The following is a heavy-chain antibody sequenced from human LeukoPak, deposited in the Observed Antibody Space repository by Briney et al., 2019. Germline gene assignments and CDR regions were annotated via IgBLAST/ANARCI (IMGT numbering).Heavy chain of an antibody. CDR1: GGTFSSYA. J-gene: IGHJ4*02. CDR3: ARGGDYSNFFYISV. D-gene: IGHD4-11*01. V-gene: IGHV1-69*13. CDR2: IIPIFGTA. Sequence: ASVKVSCKASGGTFSSYAISWVRRAPGQGLEWMGGIIPIFGTANYAQKFQGRVTITADESTSTAYMELSSLRSEDTAVYYCARGGDYSNFFYISVWGQGTLVTVSS.